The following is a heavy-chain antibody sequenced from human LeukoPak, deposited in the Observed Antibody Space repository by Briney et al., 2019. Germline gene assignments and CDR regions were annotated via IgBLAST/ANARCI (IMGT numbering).Heavy chain of an antibody. Sequence: PWGSLRLSCAASGFTFRSYGLHWVRQAPGKGLEWVAFIRYDGSNKYYADSVKGRFTISRDNSKNTLYLQMNSLRAEDTAVYYCAKAPSPYDSSGYYYNNWFDPWGQGTLVTVSS. J-gene: IGHJ5*02. CDR3: AKAPSPYDSSGYYYNNWFDP. CDR2: IRYDGSNK. V-gene: IGHV3-30*02. D-gene: IGHD3-22*01. CDR1: GFTFRSYG.